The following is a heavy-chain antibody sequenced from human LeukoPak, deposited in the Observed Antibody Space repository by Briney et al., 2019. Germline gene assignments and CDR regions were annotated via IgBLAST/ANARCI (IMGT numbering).Heavy chain of an antibody. CDR1: GGTFSSYA. CDR3: ARDGEMATIYFDY. CDR2: IIPIVGIA. Sequence: SVKVSCKASGGTFSSYALSWVRQAPGQGLEWMGTIIPIVGIANYAQKFQGRATITADKSTSTAYMELSSPRSEDTAVYYCARDGEMATIYFDYWGQGTLVTVSS. V-gene: IGHV1-69*04. J-gene: IGHJ4*02. D-gene: IGHD5-24*01.